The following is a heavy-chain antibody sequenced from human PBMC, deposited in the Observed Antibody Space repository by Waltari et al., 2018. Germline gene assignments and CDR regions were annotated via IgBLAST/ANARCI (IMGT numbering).Heavy chain of an antibody. D-gene: IGHD3-22*01. J-gene: IGHJ3*02. CDR1: GDSITSHF. CDR3: ARLPRGSVIIGAFDI. V-gene: IGHV4-59*11. CDR2: MYFSGTH. Sequence: VQLQESGPGLVKPSETLSLSCDVSGDSITSHFWSWVRQAPGKGLEWIGYMYFSGTHNYNPSLKSRVTISIDTSKNHFSLNLRSVHAADTAIYYCARLPRGSVIIGAFDIWGQGTQVTVSS.